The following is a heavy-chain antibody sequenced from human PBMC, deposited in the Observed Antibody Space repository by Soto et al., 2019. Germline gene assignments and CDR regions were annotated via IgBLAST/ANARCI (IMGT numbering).Heavy chain of an antibody. CDR3: ARSPQPTRGIHWYFDL. Sequence: QVQLVESGGGVVQPGRSLGLSCAASGFTFNTYGMHWVRQAPGKGLEWVAAISYDGINKYYVDSVKGRFTISRDNSKNPLYVQMNSQRAEDTALYYCARSPQPTRGIHWYFDLWGRGILVTVSS. CDR2: ISYDGINK. V-gene: IGHV3-30*03. D-gene: IGHD1-26*01. J-gene: IGHJ2*01. CDR1: GFTFNTYG.